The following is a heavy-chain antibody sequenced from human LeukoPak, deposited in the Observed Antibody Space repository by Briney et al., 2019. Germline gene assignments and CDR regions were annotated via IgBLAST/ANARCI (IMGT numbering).Heavy chain of an antibody. V-gene: IGHV1-8*01. J-gene: IGHJ5*02. CDR1: GYTFTSYD. CDR2: MNPNSGNT. D-gene: IGHD6-13*01. Sequence: ASVNVSCKASGYTFTSYDINWVRQATGQGLEWMGWMNPNSGNTGYAQKFQGRVTMTRNTSISTAYMELSSLRSEDTAVYYCARRPIAAAGTFDPWGQGTLVTVSS. CDR3: ARRPIAAAGTFDP.